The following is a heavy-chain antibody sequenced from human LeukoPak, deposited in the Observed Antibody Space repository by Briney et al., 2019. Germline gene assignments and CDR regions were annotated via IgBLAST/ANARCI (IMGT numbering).Heavy chain of an antibody. Sequence: GGSLRLSCAASGFTFDDYAMHWVRQAPGKGLEWVSGISWNSGSIGYADSVKGRFTISRDNAKNSLYLQMNSLRAEDTALYYCAKDGDSRGLTHFDCWGQGTLVTVSS. V-gene: IGHV3-9*01. CDR3: AKDGDSRGLTHFDC. J-gene: IGHJ4*02. D-gene: IGHD1-20*01. CDR2: ISWNSGSI. CDR1: GFTFDDYA.